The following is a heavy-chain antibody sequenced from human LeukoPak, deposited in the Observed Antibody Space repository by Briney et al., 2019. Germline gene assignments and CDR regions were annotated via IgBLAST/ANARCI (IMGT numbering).Heavy chain of an antibody. CDR1: GAPISSYY. D-gene: IGHD3-10*01. V-gene: IGHV4-4*07. J-gene: IGHJ6*02. Sequence: PSETLSLTCTVSGAPISSYYWSWVRQPAGKGLEWVRRIYTDGSTSFNPSLKRRATMTLDTPRNQFYLKWSFVTAADTAVYYCARDQLPRGSGPHMDVWGRGTTVTVSS. CDR3: ARDQLPRGSGPHMDV. CDR2: IYTDGST.